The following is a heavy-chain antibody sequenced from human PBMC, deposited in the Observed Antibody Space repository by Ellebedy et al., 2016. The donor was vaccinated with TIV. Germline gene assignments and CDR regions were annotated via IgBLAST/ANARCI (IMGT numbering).Heavy chain of an antibody. V-gene: IGHV3-23*01. CDR1: GFTFSSYA. CDR2: ISGSGGST. Sequence: GESLKISXAASGFTFSSYAMSWVRQAPGKGLEWVSAISGSGGSTYYADSVKGRFTISRDNSKNTLYLQMNSLRAEDTAVYYCAKEWGSSSWYPPYYYGMDVWGQGTTVTVSS. D-gene: IGHD6-13*01. CDR3: AKEWGSSSWYPPYYYGMDV. J-gene: IGHJ6*02.